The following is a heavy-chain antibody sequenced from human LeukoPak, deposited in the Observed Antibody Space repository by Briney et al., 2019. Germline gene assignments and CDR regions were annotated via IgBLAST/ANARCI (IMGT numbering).Heavy chain of an antibody. V-gene: IGHV1-2*02. D-gene: IGHD3-22*01. CDR2: INPNSGGT. CDR3: ATRVGSDDSSGYYYGRYYYYMDV. Sequence: ASVKVSCKASGYTFTGYYMHWVRQAPGQGLEWMGWINPNSGGTNYAQKFQGRVTITADESTSTAYMELSSLRSEDTAVYYCATRVGSDDSSGYYYGRYYYYMDVWGKGTTVTISS. CDR1: GYTFTGYY. J-gene: IGHJ6*03.